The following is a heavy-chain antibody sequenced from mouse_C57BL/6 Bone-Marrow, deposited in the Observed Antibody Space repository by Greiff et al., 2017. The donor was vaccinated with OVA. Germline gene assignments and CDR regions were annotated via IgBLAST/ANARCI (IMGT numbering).Heavy chain of an antibody. CDR1: GYSFTSYY. V-gene: IGHV1-66*01. Sequence: VKLMESGPELVKPGASVKISCKASGYSFTSYYIHWVKQRPGQGLEWIGWIYPGSGNTKYNEKFKGKATLTADTSSSTAYMQLSSLTSEDSAVYYGARSGGYYVGYFDYWGQGTTLTVSS. J-gene: IGHJ2*01. CDR3: ARSGGYYVGYFDY. D-gene: IGHD2-3*01. CDR2: IYPGSGNT.